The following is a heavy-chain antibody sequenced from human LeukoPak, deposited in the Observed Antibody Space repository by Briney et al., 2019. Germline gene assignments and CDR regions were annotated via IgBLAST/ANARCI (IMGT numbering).Heavy chain of an antibody. CDR3: ARHYPYSSGWYRPVGPLDY. D-gene: IGHD6-19*01. V-gene: IGHV4-59*08. Sequence: SETLSLTCTVSGGSISSYYWSWIRQPPGKGLEWIGYIYYSGSTNYNPSLKSRVTISVDTSKNQFSLKLSSVTAADTAVYYCARHYPYSSGWYRPVGPLDYWGQGTLVTVSS. CDR1: GGSISSYY. J-gene: IGHJ4*02. CDR2: IYYSGST.